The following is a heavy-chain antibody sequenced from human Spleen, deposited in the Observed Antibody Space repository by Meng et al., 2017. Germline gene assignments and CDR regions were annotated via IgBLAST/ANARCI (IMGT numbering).Heavy chain of an antibody. CDR2: IYWDGDK. D-gene: IGHD6-19*01. Sequence: TLKESGPMLVKPTQTLTLTCTFSGFSLSTSGVGVGWIRQPPGKALEWLALIYWDGDKRYSPSLKSRLTITKDTSKNQVVLTMTNMDPVDTATYYCAHRPSGWYYFDYWGQGTLVTVSS. CDR3: AHRPSGWYYFDY. V-gene: IGHV2-5*02. J-gene: IGHJ4*02. CDR1: GFSLSTSGVG.